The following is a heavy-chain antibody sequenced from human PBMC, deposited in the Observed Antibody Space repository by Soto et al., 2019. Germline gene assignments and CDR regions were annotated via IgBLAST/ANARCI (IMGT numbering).Heavy chain of an antibody. V-gene: IGHV1-18*01. CDR1: GYTFTNYG. J-gene: IGHJ6*03. CDR3: ARDCSSTSCYYYSYYMDV. CDR2: ISSYNGHT. D-gene: IGHD2-2*01. Sequence: ASVKVSCKASGYTFTNYGLSWVRQAPGQGLEWMGWISSYNGHTNYAQKHQGRVTMTADISTSTAYMELRSLRSDDTAVYYCARDCSSTSCYYYSYYMDVWGKGTTVTVSS.